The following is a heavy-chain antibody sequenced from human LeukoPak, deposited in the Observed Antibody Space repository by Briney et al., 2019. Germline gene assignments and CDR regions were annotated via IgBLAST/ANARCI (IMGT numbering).Heavy chain of an antibody. D-gene: IGHD6-25*01. Sequence: GGSLRLSCAASGFTFSSYAMSWVRQAPGKGLEWVSGIRGSGGSTYYADSVKGRFTISRDNSKNTLYLQMNSLRAEDTAVYYCAKDGPSGKSSVPPYFDYWGQGTLVTVSS. CDR2: IRGSGGST. J-gene: IGHJ4*02. CDR3: AKDGPSGKSSVPPYFDY. CDR1: GFTFSSYA. V-gene: IGHV3-23*01.